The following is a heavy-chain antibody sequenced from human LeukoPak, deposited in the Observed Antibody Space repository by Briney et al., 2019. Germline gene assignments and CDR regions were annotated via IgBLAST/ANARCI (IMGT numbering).Heavy chain of an antibody. Sequence: PGRSLRLSCAASGFTFSSYAMHWVRQAPGKGLEWVAVISYDGSNKYYADSVKGRFTISRDKSKNTLYLQMNSLRAEDTAVYYCAREDDYGDYEFQVRGMDVWGQGTTVTVSS. V-gene: IGHV3-30*04. CDR3: AREDDYGDYEFQVRGMDV. CDR1: GFTFSSYA. D-gene: IGHD4-17*01. CDR2: ISYDGSNK. J-gene: IGHJ6*02.